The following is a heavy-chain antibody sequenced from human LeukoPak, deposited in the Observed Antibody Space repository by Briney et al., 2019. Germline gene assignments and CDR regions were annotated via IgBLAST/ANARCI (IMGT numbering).Heavy chain of an antibody. V-gene: IGHV3-11*04. D-gene: IGHD4-17*01. CDR2: ISSSGSTI. Sequence: SGGSLRLSXAASGFTFSDYYMSWIGQAPGKGLEWVSYISSSGSTIYYADSVKGRFTISRDNAKNSLYLQMNSLRAEDTAVYYCATGGAATVKYYGDSYWGQGTLVTVPS. CDR1: GFTFSDYY. J-gene: IGHJ4*02. CDR3: ATGGAATVKYYGDSY.